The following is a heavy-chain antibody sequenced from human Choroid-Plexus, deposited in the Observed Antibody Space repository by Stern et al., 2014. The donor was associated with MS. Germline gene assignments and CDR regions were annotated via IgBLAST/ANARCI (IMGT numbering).Heavy chain of an antibody. CDR1: GGSISRGGYY. CDR2: IYYSGST. V-gene: IGHV4-31*03. D-gene: IGHD5-18*01. J-gene: IGHJ5*02. Sequence: VQLGESGPGLVKPSQTLSLTCTVSGGSISRGGYYWSWIRQHPGKGLAWIGYIYYSGSTHYNQSLKSRVTISVDTSKNQFSLKLSSVTAADTAVYYCARIRGYSYGDWFDPWGQGTLVTVSS. CDR3: ARIRGYSYGDWFDP.